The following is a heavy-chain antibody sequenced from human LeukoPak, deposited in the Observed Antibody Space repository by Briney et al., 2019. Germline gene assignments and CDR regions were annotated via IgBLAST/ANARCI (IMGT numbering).Heavy chain of an antibody. Sequence: SSETLSLTCAVYGGSFSGYYWSWIRQPPGKGLEWIGEINHSGSTNYNPSLKSRVTISVDTSKNQFSLKLSSVTAADTAVYYCARGRAYYYDSSGYYPPLIDYWGQGTLVTASS. V-gene: IGHV4-34*01. J-gene: IGHJ4*02. CDR3: ARGRAYYYDSSGYYPPLIDY. CDR1: GGSFSGYY. D-gene: IGHD3-22*01. CDR2: INHSGST.